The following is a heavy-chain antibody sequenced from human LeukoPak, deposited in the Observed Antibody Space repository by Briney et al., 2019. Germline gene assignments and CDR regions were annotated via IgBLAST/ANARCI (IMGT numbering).Heavy chain of an antibody. D-gene: IGHD4-23*01. CDR3: ARFYGGNSGMLPRATFDI. Sequence: PSQTLSLSCTVPGGSISCGHYYRSWFRQPPGKGLEWLGYIYYSGSTYYNPSLRSRVTISVEMSKNQFSLKLNSVTAADTAVYYCARFYGGNSGMLPRATFDIWGQGTMVTVSS. CDR1: GGSISCGHYY. J-gene: IGHJ3*02. V-gene: IGHV4-30-4*01. CDR2: IYYSGST.